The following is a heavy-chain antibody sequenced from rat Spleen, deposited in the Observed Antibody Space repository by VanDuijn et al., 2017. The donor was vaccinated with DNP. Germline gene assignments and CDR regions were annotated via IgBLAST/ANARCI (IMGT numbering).Heavy chain of an antibody. J-gene: IGHJ4*01. Sequence: EVQLVESGGDLVQPGRSLKLSCAASGFTFSNYDMAWVRQAPTKGLEWVASISPNGGTTNYRDSVKGRFTISRDNAKNTLYLQMDSLRSEDSATYYCAREGDYYDGSFVDALDAWGQGTSVTVSS. V-gene: IGHV5S13*01. CDR3: AREGDYYDGSFVDALDA. D-gene: IGHD1-12*02. CDR2: ISPNGGTT. CDR1: GFTFSNYD.